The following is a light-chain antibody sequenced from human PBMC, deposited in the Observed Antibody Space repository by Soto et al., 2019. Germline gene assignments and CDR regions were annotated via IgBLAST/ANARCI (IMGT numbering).Light chain of an antibody. Sequence: ELVLTQSPGTLSLSPVERATLSFMASQTVRNNYLAWYQQEPGQAPRLLIYDASSRATGIPDRFSGGGSGTDFTLTISRLEPEDFAVYYCQQFSSYPLTFGGGTKVDIK. V-gene: IGKV3-20*01. CDR3: QQFSSYPLT. J-gene: IGKJ4*01. CDR1: QTVRNNY. CDR2: DAS.